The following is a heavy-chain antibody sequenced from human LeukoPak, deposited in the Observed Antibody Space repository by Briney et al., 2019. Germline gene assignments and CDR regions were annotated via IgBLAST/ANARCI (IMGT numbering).Heavy chain of an antibody. V-gene: IGHV4-4*07. Sequence: SETLSLTCTVSGGSISSYYWSWIRQPAGKGLEWIGRIYTSGSTNYNPSLKSRVTMSVDTSKNQFSLKLSSVTAADTAVYYCARGPRDSSGYPFDYWGQGTLVTVSS. CDR2: IYTSGST. D-gene: IGHD3-22*01. CDR1: GGSISSYY. J-gene: IGHJ4*02. CDR3: ARGPRDSSGYPFDY.